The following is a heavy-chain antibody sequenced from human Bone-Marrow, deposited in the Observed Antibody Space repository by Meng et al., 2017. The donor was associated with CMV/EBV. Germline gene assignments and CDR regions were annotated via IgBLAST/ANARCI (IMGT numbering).Heavy chain of an antibody. D-gene: IGHD3-16*01. V-gene: IGHV3-11*04. CDR2: MSNGAIKA. J-gene: IGHJ6*02. CDR1: GFTFSDHY. Sequence: GGSLRLSCAASGFTFSDHYMAWIRQAPGKGLEWVTYMSNGAIKADYADSVKGRFTISRDNAKSSLFLQMNSLRVEDTGIYYCARIMRRCTNSNCYYYYGMDVWGQGSTVTFYS. CDR3: ARIMRRCTNSNCYYYYGMDV.